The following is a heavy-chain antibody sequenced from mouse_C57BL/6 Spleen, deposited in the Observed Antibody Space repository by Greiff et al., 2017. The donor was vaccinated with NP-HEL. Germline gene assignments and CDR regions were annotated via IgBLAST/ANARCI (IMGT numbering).Heavy chain of an antibody. J-gene: IGHJ3*01. CDR3: AKVYDYDVSFAY. V-gene: IGHV5-17*01. D-gene: IGHD2-4*01. Sequence: EVKVVESGGGLVKPGGSLKLSCAASGFTFSDYGIHWVRQAPEKGLEWVAYISSGSSTIYYADTVKGLFTISRDNAKNTLFLQMTSLRSEDTAMYYCAKVYDYDVSFAYWGLGTLVTVSA. CDR1: GFTFSDYG. CDR2: ISSGSSTI.